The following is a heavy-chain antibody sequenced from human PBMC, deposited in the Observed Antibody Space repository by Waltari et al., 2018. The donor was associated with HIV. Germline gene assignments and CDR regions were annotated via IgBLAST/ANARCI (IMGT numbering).Heavy chain of an antibody. V-gene: IGHV4-34*01. CDR3: AGAYRGPTAMSMPQLYFLDN. Sequence: QVQLQQWGAGLLQPSDTLSLTCAVYGGPFSGYYWSWIRQPPGKGLEWWGKKNHRVSTSPHPSRKGRLTISVDPSKHRFSLTLGSGIATDTAVYCCAGAYRGPTAMSMPQLYFLDNWGQGTRVTVSS. CDR2: KNHRVST. J-gene: IGHJ4*02. D-gene: IGHD5-18*01. CDR1: GGPFSGYY.